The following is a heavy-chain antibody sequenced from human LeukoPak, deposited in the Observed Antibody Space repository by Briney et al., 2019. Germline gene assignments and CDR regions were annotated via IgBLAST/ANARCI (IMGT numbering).Heavy chain of an antibody. J-gene: IGHJ4*02. Sequence: GGSLRLSCAASGFTFSSYGMHWVRQAPGKGLEWVAVIWYDGSNKYYADSVKGRFTISRDNSKNTLYLQMNSLRAEDTAVYYCARDVQYGYFDYWGQGTLVTVSS. D-gene: IGHD3-10*01. V-gene: IGHV3-33*01. CDR2: IWYDGSNK. CDR3: ARDVQYGYFDY. CDR1: GFTFSSYG.